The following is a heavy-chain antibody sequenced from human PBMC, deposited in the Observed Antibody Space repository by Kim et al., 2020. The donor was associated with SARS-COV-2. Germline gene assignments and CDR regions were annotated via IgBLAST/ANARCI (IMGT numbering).Heavy chain of an antibody. J-gene: IGHJ4*02. V-gene: IGHV3-11*03. CDR3: ARRQLGSAGWYFDY. D-gene: IGHD6-19*01. Sequence: GGSLRLSCAASGFIFSDYYMSWIRQAPGKGLEWISYISSSSSYTNYADSVRGRLTISRDNAKSSLYLQLNSLRADDTAVYYCARRQLGSAGWYFDYWGQGILVTVPS. CDR1: GFIFSDYY. CDR2: ISSSSSYT.